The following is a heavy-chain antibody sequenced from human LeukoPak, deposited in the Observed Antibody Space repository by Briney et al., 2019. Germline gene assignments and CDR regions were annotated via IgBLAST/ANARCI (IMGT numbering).Heavy chain of an antibody. CDR2: IYPDDSDT. CDR1: GYRFTNCW. V-gene: IGHV5-51*01. Sequence: GESLKISCKASGYRFTNCWIGWVRQMPGKGVEWMGVIYPDDSDTTYSPSFQGQVTISADKSISTAYLQWSSLKASDTAMYYCASAGDSSGYYYFSAFDIWGQGTMVTVSS. CDR3: ASAGDSSGYYYFSAFDI. D-gene: IGHD3-22*01. J-gene: IGHJ3*02.